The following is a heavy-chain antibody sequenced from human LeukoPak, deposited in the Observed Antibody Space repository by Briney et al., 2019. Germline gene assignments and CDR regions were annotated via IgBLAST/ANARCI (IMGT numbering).Heavy chain of an antibody. D-gene: IGHD7-27*01. J-gene: IGHJ5*02. CDR2: IRSRAFSYAT. CDR1: GFTFSGSG. Sequence: GGSLRLSCAASGFTFSGSGLHWVRQASGKGPEWVGRIRSRAFSYATVYAPTVKGRFTISRDDSKNTAYLQMNSLKTEDTAVYYCTRHVPYPGGFDPWGQGTLVTVSS. CDR3: TRHVPYPGGFDP. V-gene: IGHV3-73*01.